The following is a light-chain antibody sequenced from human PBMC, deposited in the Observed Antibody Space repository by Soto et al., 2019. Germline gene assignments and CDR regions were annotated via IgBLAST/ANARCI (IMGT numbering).Light chain of an antibody. V-gene: IGLV1-40*01. CDR2: GHN. Sequence: QSVLTQPPSVSGAPGQRVTISCTGSTSNIGAGYEVHWYQQLPGTAPKLLVSGHNIRPSGVPDRFSGFKSGASASLAITGLQAEDEADYYCQSYDNSLSGSGVFGGGTKVTVL. J-gene: IGLJ3*02. CDR1: TSNIGAGYE. CDR3: QSYDNSLSGSGV.